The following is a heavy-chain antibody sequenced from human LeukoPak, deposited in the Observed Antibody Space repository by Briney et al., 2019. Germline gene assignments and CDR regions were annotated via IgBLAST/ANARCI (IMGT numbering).Heavy chain of an antibody. D-gene: IGHD3-9*01. V-gene: IGHV3-23*01. Sequence: PGGSLRLSCAASGFTFSSYAMSWVRQAPGKGLEWVSRISGSGGSTDYADSVKGRFAISRDNPKNTLYLQMNSLRAEDTAVYHCAKPLRYFDLMDFDYWGQGTLVTVSS. J-gene: IGHJ4*02. CDR3: AKPLRYFDLMDFDY. CDR1: GFTFSSYA. CDR2: ISGSGGST.